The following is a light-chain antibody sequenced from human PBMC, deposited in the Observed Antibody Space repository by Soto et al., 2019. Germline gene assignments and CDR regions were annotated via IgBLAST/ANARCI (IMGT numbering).Light chain of an antibody. CDR3: CSYAGSSTHV. V-gene: IGLV2-11*01. CDR1: SSDVGGYNY. Sequence: QSVLTQPRSVSGSPGQSVTISCTGTSSDVGGYNYVAWYQQHPGKAPKLMIYDVSKRPSGVPDRFSGSKSDHTASLTISGLQADDESDYYCCSYAGSSTHVFGTGTKVTVL. J-gene: IGLJ1*01. CDR2: DVS.